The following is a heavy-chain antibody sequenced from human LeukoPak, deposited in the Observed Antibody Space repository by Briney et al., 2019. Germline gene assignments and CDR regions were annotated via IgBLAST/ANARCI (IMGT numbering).Heavy chain of an antibody. Sequence: SETLSLTCTVSGGSISSGGYYWSWIRQHPGKGLEWIGYIYYSGSTYYNPSLKSRVTISVDTSKNQFSLKLSSVTAADTAVYYCARSVLLCLTGFDYWGQGTLVTVSS. CDR1: GGSISSGGYY. CDR3: ARSVLLCLTGFDY. J-gene: IGHJ4*02. CDR2: IYYSGST. D-gene: IGHD3-10*01. V-gene: IGHV4-31*03.